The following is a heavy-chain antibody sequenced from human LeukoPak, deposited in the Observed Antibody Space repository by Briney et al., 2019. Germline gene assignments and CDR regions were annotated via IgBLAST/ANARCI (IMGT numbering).Heavy chain of an antibody. J-gene: IGHJ5*02. D-gene: IGHD3-3*01. Sequence: SETLSLTCAVYGGSFSGYYWSWIRQPPGKGLEWIGEINHSGSTNYNPSLKSRVTISVDTSKSQFSLKLSSVTAADTAVYYCARGHENFWSGYYTLRGFDPWGQGTLVTVSS. CDR1: GGSFSGYY. CDR3: ARGHENFWSGYYTLRGFDP. CDR2: INHSGST. V-gene: IGHV4-34*01.